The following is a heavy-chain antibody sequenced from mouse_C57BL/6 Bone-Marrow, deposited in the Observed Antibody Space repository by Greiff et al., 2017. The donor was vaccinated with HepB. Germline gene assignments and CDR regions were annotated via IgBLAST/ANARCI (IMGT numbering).Heavy chain of an antibody. V-gene: IGHV1-18*01. Sequence: VQLQQSGPELVKPGASVKIPCKASGYTFTDYNMDWVKQSHGKSLEWIGDINPNNGGTIYNQKFKGKATLTVDKSSSTAYMELRSLTSEDTAVYYCARERIIWDYFDYWGQGTTLTVSS. J-gene: IGHJ2*01. D-gene: IGHD4-1*01. CDR2: INPNNGGT. CDR1: GYTFTDYN. CDR3: ARERIIWDYFDY.